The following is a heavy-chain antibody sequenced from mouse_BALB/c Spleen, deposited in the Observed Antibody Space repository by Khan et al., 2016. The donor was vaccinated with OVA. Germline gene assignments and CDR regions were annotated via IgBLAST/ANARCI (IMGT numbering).Heavy chain of an antibody. V-gene: IGHV1-4*01. CDR3: VRDGAYHRNDGWFAF. CDR1: GYTFTSYT. CDR2: INPSNGYT. J-gene: IGHJ3*01. Sequence: QVQLKQSGAELARPGASVKMSCKASGYTFTSYTFHWIKLRPKQGLEWIGYINPSNGYTNYNQKFKDKATLTADKSSTTAYMQLSSLTSDDSAVYNCVRDGAYHRNDGWFAFWGQGTLVTVSA. D-gene: IGHD2-14*01.